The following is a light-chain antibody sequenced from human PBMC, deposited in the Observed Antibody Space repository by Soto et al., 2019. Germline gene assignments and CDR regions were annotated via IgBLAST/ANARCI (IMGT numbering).Light chain of an antibody. CDR3: QKYNSAPLT. V-gene: IGKV1-27*01. J-gene: IGKJ4*01. CDR2: AAS. Sequence: DVQMTQAPSSLSASVGDRVTITCRASQGISNYLAWYQQKPGKVPKLLIYAASILQSGVPSRFSGIGSGTDFTITISSLQPEDVATYYCQKYNSAPLTFGGGTKVEIK. CDR1: QGISNY.